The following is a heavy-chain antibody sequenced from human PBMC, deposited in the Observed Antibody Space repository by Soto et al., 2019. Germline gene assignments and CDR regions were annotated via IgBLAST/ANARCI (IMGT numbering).Heavy chain of an antibody. CDR3: AREGSPWGLHLGELSLGVPGNYYYYYMDV. CDR1: GYTFTSYG. J-gene: IGHJ6*03. V-gene: IGHV1-18*01. D-gene: IGHD3-16*02. Sequence: ASVKVSCKASGYTFTSYGISWVRQAPGQGLEWMGWISAYNGNTNYAQKLQGRVTMTTDTSTSTAYMELRSLRSDDTAVYYCAREGSPWGLHLGELSLGVPGNYYYYYMDVWGKGTTVTVSS. CDR2: ISAYNGNT.